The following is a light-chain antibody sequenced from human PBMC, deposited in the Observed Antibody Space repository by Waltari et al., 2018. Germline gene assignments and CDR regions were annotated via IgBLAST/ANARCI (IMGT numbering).Light chain of an antibody. CDR1: VLSTRY. V-gene: IGLV3-10*01. J-gene: IGLJ3*02. Sequence: SYELTQPPSVSVSPGQTARITCSGDVLSTRYAYWYQQKSGQAPVLVIYEDRKRPSGIPGGCSGSSSGTIATLTISGAQVEDEADYYCYSADSSGNHGGVFGGGTKLTVL. CDR2: EDR. CDR3: YSADSSGNHGGV.